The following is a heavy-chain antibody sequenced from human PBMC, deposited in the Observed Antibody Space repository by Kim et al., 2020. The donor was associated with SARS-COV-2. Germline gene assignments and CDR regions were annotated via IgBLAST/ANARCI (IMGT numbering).Heavy chain of an antibody. Sequence: SETLSLTCTVSGGSISSSSYYWGWIRQPPGKGLEWIGSIYYSGSTYYNPSLKSRVTISVDTSKNQFSLKLSSVTAADTAVYYCARVRGSYSEYWGQGTLVTVSS. CDR3: ARVRGSYSEY. J-gene: IGHJ4*02. CDR1: GGSISSSSYY. V-gene: IGHV4-39*01. CDR2: IYYSGST. D-gene: IGHD1-26*01.